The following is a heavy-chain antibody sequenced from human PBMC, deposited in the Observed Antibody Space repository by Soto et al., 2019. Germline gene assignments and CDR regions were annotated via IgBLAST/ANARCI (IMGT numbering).Heavy chain of an antibody. D-gene: IGHD4-4*01. V-gene: IGHV3-43*01. CDR1: GFTFDDYT. CDR3: AKDRDSAFDY. CDR2: ISWDGGST. Sequence: EVQLVESGGVVVQPGGSLRLSCAASGFTFDDYTMHWVRQAPGKGLEWVSLISWDGGSTYYADSVKGRFTISRDNSKNSLYLQMNSLRTEDTALYYCAKDRDSAFDYWGQGTLGTVSS. J-gene: IGHJ4*02.